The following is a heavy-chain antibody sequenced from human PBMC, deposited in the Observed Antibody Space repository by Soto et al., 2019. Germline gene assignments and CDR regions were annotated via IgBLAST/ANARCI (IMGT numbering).Heavy chain of an antibody. J-gene: IGHJ4*02. Sequence: ASVKVSCKASGGTFSSYTISWVRQAPGQGLEWMGRIIPILGIANYAQKFQGRVTITADKSTSTAYMELSSLRSEDTAVYYCARDNPIRGEYSGYDPLDYWGQGTLVTVSS. CDR3: ARDNPIRGEYSGYDPLDY. D-gene: IGHD5-12*01. CDR1: GGTFSSYT. V-gene: IGHV1-69*04. CDR2: IIPILGIA.